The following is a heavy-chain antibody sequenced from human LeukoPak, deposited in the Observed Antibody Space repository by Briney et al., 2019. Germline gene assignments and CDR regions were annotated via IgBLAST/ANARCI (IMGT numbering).Heavy chain of an antibody. V-gene: IGHV1-69*04. CDR3: AIPTYYYDSSGYEDAFDI. J-gene: IGHJ3*02. Sequence: ASVKVSCTASGGTFSSYAISWVRQAPGQGLEWMGRIIPILGIANYAQKFQGRVTITADKSTSTAYMELSSLRSEDTAVYYCAIPTYYYDSSGYEDAFDIWGQGTMVTVSS. CDR2: IIPILGIA. CDR1: GGTFSSYA. D-gene: IGHD3-22*01.